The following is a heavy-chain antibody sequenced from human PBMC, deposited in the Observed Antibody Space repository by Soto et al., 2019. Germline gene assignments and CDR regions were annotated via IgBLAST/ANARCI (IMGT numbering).Heavy chain of an antibody. D-gene: IGHD3-10*01. CDR1: GGSLGGFH. V-gene: IGHV4-34*01. J-gene: IGHJ4*01. CDR2: ISRSGST. Sequence: QVQLQQWGAGLLKPSETLSLTCAVSGGSLGGFHWSWIRQPPGKGLEWIGEISRSGSTNYGPSLKSRVTMSMDTSRNQVSLNLSSVTDADTAVYCCARGRTAALIETRLFRVLFDLWGHGNLVTVSS. CDR3: ARGRTAALIETRLFRVLFDL.